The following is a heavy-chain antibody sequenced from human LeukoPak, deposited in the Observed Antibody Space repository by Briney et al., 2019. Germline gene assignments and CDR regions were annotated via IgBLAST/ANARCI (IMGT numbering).Heavy chain of an antibody. V-gene: IGHV3-74*01. Sequence: GGSLRLSCAASGFTFSSYWMHWVRQAPGKGLVWVSRINSDGSSTSYADSVKGRFTISRDNAKNTLYLQMNSLRAEDTAVYYCARGSYGYHNWFDPWGQGTLVTVSS. CDR2: INSDGSST. D-gene: IGHD5-18*01. J-gene: IGHJ5*02. CDR3: ARGSYGYHNWFDP. CDR1: GFTFSSYW.